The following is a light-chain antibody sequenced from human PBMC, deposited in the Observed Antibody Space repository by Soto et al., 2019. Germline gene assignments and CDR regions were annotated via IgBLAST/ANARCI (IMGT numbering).Light chain of an antibody. CDR2: RSN. CDR1: SCNIGTND. J-gene: IGLJ2*01. V-gene: IGLV1-47*01. Sequence: QSVLTQPPSASGTPGQRVTISCSGISCNIGTNDAFWYQQLPRTAPKLLIYRSNQRPSGVPDRFSGSKSGTSASLAISGLRSEDEADYYCASWDYSLSGVLFGGGTKLTVL. CDR3: ASWDYSLSGVL.